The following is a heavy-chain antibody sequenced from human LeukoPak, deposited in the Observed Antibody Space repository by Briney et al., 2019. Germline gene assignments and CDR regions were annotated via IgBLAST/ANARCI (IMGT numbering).Heavy chain of an antibody. CDR2: IYYSGST. J-gene: IGHJ4*02. D-gene: IGHD3-16*01. Sequence: SETLSLTCTVSGGSISSYYWSWIRQPPGKGMEWVGYIYYSGSTNYNPSLKSRVTISVDTSKNQFSLELSSVTAADTAVYYCARWGSITTARFDYWGQGTLVTVSS. CDR3: ARWGSITTARFDY. V-gene: IGHV4-59*01. CDR1: GGSISSYY.